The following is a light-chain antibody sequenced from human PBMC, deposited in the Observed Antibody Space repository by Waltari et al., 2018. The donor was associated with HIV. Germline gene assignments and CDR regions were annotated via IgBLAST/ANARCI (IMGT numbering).Light chain of an antibody. CDR1: QSVGSSD. V-gene: IGKV3-20*01. CDR3: HQYGTTPPT. J-gene: IGKJ1*01. CDR2: GGS. Sequence: VLTQSPGTLSLSPGERVALSCRASQSVGSSDVAWYQQKRGQTPRLLMYGGSNSATGIPDRFSGSGSETDFTLTISRLEPEDCAVYYCHQYGTTPPTFGQGTQLEIK.